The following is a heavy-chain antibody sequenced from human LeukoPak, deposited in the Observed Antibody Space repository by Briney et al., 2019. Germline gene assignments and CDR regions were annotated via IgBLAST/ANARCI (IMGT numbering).Heavy chain of an antibody. J-gene: IGHJ4*02. D-gene: IGHD6-19*01. V-gene: IGHV4-39*01. CDR1: GGSISSSSYY. CDR2: IYYSGST. Sequence: PSETLSLTCTVSGGSISSSSYYWGWIRQPPGKGLEWIGSIYYSGSTYYNPSLKSRVTISVDTSKNQFSLKLGSVTAADTAVYYCARHEAAVAGLYYFDYWGQGTLVNVSS. CDR3: ARHEAAVAGLYYFDY.